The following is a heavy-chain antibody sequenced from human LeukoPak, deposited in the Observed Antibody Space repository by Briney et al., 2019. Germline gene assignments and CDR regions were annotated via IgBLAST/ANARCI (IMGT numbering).Heavy chain of an antibody. Sequence: ASVKVSCKASGYTFTGYYMHWVRQAPGQGLEWMGWINPNSGGTNYAQKFQGRVTMTRDTSISTAYMELSRLRSDDTAVYYCARDRRGALEGYYYYYYMDVWGKGTTVTVSS. CDR3: ARDRRGALEGYYYYYYMDV. J-gene: IGHJ6*03. V-gene: IGHV1-2*02. CDR2: INPNSGGT. D-gene: IGHD4/OR15-4a*01. CDR1: GYTFTGYY.